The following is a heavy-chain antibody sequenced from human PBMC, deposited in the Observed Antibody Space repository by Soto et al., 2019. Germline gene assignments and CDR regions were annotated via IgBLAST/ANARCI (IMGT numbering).Heavy chain of an antibody. J-gene: IGHJ6*02. CDR2: ISWDGGST. CDR3: AKDKPLYYYGMDV. V-gene: IGHV3-43*01. Sequence: ESGGVVVQPGGSLRLSCAASGFTFDDYTMHWVRQAPGKGLEWVSLISWDGGSTYYADSVKGRFTISRDNSKNSLYLQMNSLRTEDTALYYCAKDKPLYYYGMDVWGQGTTVTVSS. CDR1: GFTFDDYT.